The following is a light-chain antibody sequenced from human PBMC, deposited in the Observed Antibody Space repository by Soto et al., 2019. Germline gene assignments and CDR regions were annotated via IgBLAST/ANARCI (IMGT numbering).Light chain of an antibody. CDR3: SSYTSSSTLV. V-gene: IGLV2-14*01. CDR2: EVS. J-gene: IGLJ2*01. Sequence: QSALTQPASVSGSPGQSITISCTGTSSDVGGYNYVSWYQQHPGKAPKLMIYEVSNRLSGVSNRFSGYKSGNTGSLTISGLQAEDEADYYCSSYTSSSTLVFGGGTQLTVL. CDR1: SSDVGGYNY.